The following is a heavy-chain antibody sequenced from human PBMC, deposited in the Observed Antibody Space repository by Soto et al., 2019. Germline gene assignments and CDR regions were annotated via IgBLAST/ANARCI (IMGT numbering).Heavy chain of an antibody. CDR3: AKGDKWESLLDY. V-gene: IGHV4-28*01. CDR1: GYSISSSNW. D-gene: IGHD1-26*01. Sequence: SETLSLTCAVSGYSISSSNWWGWIRQPPGKGLEWIGYIYYSGTTYYNPSLKSRVTMSVDTSKNQFSLKLTSVTAVDTAVYYCAKGDKWESLLDYWGQGTLVTVSS. CDR2: IYYSGTT. J-gene: IGHJ4*02.